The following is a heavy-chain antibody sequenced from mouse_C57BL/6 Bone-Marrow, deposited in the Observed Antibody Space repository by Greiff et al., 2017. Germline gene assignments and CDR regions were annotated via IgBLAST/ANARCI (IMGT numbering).Heavy chain of an antibody. V-gene: IGHV2-5*01. CDR1: GFSLTSYG. J-gene: IGHJ4*01. CDR3: AKNWFRRGYYYAMDY. D-gene: IGHD2-2*01. Sequence: VQLQQSGPGLVQPSQSLSITCTVSGFSLTSYGVHWVRQSPGKGLEWLGVIWRGGSTDYNAAFMSSLSITKDNSTSQDFFKMNSLQADDTAIYYCAKNWFRRGYYYAMDYWGQGTSVTVSS. CDR2: IWRGGST.